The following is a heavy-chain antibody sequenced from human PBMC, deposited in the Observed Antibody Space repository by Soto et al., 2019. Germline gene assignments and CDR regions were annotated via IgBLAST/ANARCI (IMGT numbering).Heavy chain of an antibody. Sequence: QVQLVQSGAEVKKPGASVKVSCKASGYTFTSYAMQWVRQAPGQRLEWMGWINAGNGNTKYSKKVQGSVTITRDTSASTAYMELSSLRSEDTAVYYCARDLGGWTDYWGQGTLVTVSS. CDR1: GYTFTSYA. CDR3: ARDLGGWTDY. V-gene: IGHV1-3*01. J-gene: IGHJ4*02. D-gene: IGHD6-19*01. CDR2: INAGNGNT.